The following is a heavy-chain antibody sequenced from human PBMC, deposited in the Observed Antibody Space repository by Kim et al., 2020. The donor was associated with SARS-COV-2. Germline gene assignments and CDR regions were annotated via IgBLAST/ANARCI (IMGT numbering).Heavy chain of an antibody. V-gene: IGHV4-34*01. Sequence: SETLSLTCAVYGGSFSGYYWSWIRQPPGKGLEWIGEINHSGSTNYNPSLKSRVTISVDTPTNQISLKLSSVTAADTAVYYCARGTRQWLVRGPYYYYMDVWGKGTTVTVSS. D-gene: IGHD6-19*01. J-gene: IGHJ6*03. CDR1: GGSFSGYY. CDR3: ARGTRQWLVRGPYYYYMDV. CDR2: INHSGST.